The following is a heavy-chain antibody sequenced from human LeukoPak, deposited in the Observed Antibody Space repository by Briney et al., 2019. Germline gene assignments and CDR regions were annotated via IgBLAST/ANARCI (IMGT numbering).Heavy chain of an antibody. CDR1: GFIFSNYN. V-gene: IGHV3-30*18. D-gene: IGHD6-19*01. Sequence: GGSLRLSCAASGFIFSNYNMHWVRQAPGKGLEWVAVISYDGSNKYYADSVKGRFTISRDNSKNTLYLQMNSLRAEDTAVYYCAKDGGWLVLLGYFQHWGQGTLVTVSS. CDR3: AKDGGWLVLLGYFQH. CDR2: ISYDGSNK. J-gene: IGHJ1*01.